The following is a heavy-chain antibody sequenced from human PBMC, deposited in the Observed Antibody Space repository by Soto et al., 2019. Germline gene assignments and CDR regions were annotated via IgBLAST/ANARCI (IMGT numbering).Heavy chain of an antibody. V-gene: IGHV5-51*01. Sequence: EESLPRSGKGSGYSFTSYWIGWVRQMPGKGLEWMGIIYPGDSDTRYSPSFQGQVTISADKSISTAYLQWSSLKASDTDMYYCARFSWCAARFGLFSFRGQRSPVT. CDR2: IYPGDSDT. J-gene: IGHJ1*01. D-gene: IGHD6-6*01. CDR1: GYSFTSYW. CDR3: ARFSWCAARFGLFSF.